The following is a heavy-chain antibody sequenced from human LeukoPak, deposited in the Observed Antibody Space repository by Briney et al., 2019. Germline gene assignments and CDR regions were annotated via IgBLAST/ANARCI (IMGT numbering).Heavy chain of an antibody. CDR1: GYTFTGYY. J-gene: IGHJ4*02. Sequence: ASVKVSCKASGYTFTGYYMHWVRQAPGQGLEWIGWINPNNGATYYAEKFQGRVTMTRDTAIKTVYMELSRLRSDDTAVYYCARGPGTAMPFDYWGQGTLVTVSS. CDR3: ARGPGTAMPFDY. CDR2: INPNNGAT. D-gene: IGHD5-18*01. V-gene: IGHV1-2*02.